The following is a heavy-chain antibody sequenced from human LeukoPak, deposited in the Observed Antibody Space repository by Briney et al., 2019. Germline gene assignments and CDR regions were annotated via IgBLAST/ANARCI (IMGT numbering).Heavy chain of an antibody. Sequence: PGGSLRLSCAASGFTFSSYSMNWVRQAPGKGLEWVSSISSSSSYIYYADSVKGRFTISRDNAKNSLYLQMNSLRAEDTAVYYCARAKRGSGSYYFHYWGQGTLVTVSS. V-gene: IGHV3-21*01. CDR3: ARAKRGSGSYYFHY. CDR2: ISSSSSYI. D-gene: IGHD1-26*01. CDR1: GFTFSSYS. J-gene: IGHJ4*02.